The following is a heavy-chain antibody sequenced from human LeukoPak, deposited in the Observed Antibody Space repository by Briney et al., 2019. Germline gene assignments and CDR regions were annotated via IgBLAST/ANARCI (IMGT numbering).Heavy chain of an antibody. CDR2: ISSSSSTI. CDR1: GFTFSSYS. V-gene: IGHV3-48*04. CDR3: ARDGITIFGVVEYYYYYMDV. J-gene: IGHJ6*03. Sequence: GGSLRLSCAAPGFTFSSYSMSWVRQAPGKGLEWVSYISSSSSTIHYADSVKGRFTISRDNAKNSLYLQMNSLRAEDTAVYYCARDGITIFGVVEYYYYYMDVWGKGTTVTVSS. D-gene: IGHD3-3*01.